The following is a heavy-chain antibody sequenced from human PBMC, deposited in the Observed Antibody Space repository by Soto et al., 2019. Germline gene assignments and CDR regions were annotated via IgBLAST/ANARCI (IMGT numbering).Heavy chain of an antibody. J-gene: IGHJ6*02. D-gene: IGHD3-3*02. CDR1: GGSINNYY. V-gene: IGHV4-59*01. CDR2: VFYIGNT. Sequence: QVQLQESGPGLVKPSETLSLTCTVSGGSINNYYWSWILQPPGKGLEWVGYVFYIGNTIYNPSLKSRVTMLVDTSKNQFHLKLTSVTAADTAVYYCTRHDTVPVISHGMAVWGQGTTVTVSS. CDR3: TRHDTVPVISHGMAV.